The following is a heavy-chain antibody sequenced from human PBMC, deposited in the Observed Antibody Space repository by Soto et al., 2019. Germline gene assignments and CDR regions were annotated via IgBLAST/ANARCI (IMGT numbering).Heavy chain of an antibody. CDR3: ARDRAAAGGYYYYGMDV. CDR1: GFTFSSYS. V-gene: IGHV3-21*01. CDR2: ISSSSSYI. Sequence: GGSLRLSCAASGFTFSSYSMNWVRQAPGKGLEWVSSISSSSSYIYYADSVKGRFTISRDNAKNSLYLQMNSLRAEDTAVYYCARDRAAAGGYYYYGMDVWGQGTTVTVSS. D-gene: IGHD6-13*01. J-gene: IGHJ6*02.